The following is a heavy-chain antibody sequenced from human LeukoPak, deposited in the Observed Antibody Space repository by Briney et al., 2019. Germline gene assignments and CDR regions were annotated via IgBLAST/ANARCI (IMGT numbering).Heavy chain of an antibody. J-gene: IGHJ3*02. CDR2: IYYSGST. CDR1: GGSISSYY. V-gene: IGHV4-59*01. CDR3: ARDTTGYMMKDAFDI. Sequence: SETLSLTCTVSGGSISSYYWSRIRQPPGKGLEWIGYIYYSGSTNYNPSLKSRVTISVDTSKNQFSLKLSSVTAADTAVYYCARDTTGYMMKDAFDIWGQGTMVTVSS. D-gene: IGHD4-11*01.